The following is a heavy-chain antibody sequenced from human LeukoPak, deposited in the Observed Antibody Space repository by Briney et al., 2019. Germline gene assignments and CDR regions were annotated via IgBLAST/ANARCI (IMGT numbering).Heavy chain of an antibody. V-gene: IGHV1-69*05. J-gene: IGHJ3*02. CDR2: IIPIFGTA. CDR1: GGTFSSYA. Sequence: SVKVSCKASGGTFSSYAISWVRQAPGQGLEWMGRIIPIFGTANYAQKSQGRVTITTDESTSTAYMELSSLRSEDTAVYYCARVSPSGYSTAGAFDIWGQGTMVTVSS. CDR3: ARVSPSGYSTAGAFDI. D-gene: IGHD3-22*01.